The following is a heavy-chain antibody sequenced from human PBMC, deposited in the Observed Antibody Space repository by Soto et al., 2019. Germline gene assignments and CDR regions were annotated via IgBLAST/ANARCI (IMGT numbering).Heavy chain of an antibody. J-gene: IGHJ4*02. D-gene: IGHD4-4*01. CDR2: INGGNGNT. CDR3: ARALQGLYAFDY. V-gene: IGHV1-3*01. Sequence: QVQVLQSGAEVKKPGASVKVSCKASEYTFTSYTMHWVRQAPGQRLEWMGWINGGNGNTKYSQKFQGRVTITRDTTASTAYMELSSLIYDDTAGYYCARALQGLYAFDYWGQVTLVSVST. CDR1: EYTFTSYT.